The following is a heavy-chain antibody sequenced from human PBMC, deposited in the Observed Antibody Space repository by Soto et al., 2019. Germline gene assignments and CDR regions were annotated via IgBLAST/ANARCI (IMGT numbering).Heavy chain of an antibody. J-gene: IGHJ4*02. D-gene: IGHD3-22*01. V-gene: IGHV1-46*01. Sequence: ASVKFSCKASGYTFTSCYMHWVRQAPGQGLEWMGIINPSGGSTSYAQKFQGRVTMTRDTSTSTVYMELSSLRSEDTAVYYCARDILNYYDSSGYFDYWGQGTLVTV. CDR3: ARDILNYYDSSGYFDY. CDR2: INPSGGST. CDR1: GYTFTSCY.